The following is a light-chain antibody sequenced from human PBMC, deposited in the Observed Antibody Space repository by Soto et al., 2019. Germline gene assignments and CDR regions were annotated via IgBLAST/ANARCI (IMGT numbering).Light chain of an antibody. CDR1: QSVNSNY. J-gene: IGKJ2*01. CDR3: QQYGSAYT. V-gene: IGKV3-20*01. CDR2: GAS. Sequence: EIVLTQSPGTLSLSPGEGATLSCRASQSVNSNYFAWYQQKPGQAPRLLIYGASNSATGIPDRFSGSGSGTESTLFISRLEPEDFAVYYCQQYGSAYTFGQGTKLEIK.